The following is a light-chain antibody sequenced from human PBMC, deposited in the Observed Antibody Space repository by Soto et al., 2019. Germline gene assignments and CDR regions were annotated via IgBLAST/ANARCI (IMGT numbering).Light chain of an antibody. CDR3: QQLNSYPSIT. V-gene: IGKV1-9*01. CDR2: AAS. Sequence: DIQLTQSPSFLSASVGDRVTITCRASQDISSSLAWYQQKPGKAPKLLIYAASTLQGGVPSRFSGSGSGTEVTLTISSLQPEDFATYYCQQLNSYPSITFGQGTRLEIK. J-gene: IGKJ5*01. CDR1: QDISSS.